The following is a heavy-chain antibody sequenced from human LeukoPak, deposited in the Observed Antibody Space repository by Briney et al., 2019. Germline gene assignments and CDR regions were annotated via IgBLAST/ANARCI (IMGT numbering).Heavy chain of an antibody. CDR3: AREAGDSGSPGDY. Sequence: SQALSLTCTVSGGSISSGSYYWSWIRQPAGKGLEWIGRIYTSGSTNYNPSLKSRVTISVDTSKNQFSLKLSSVTAADTAVYYWAREAGDSGSPGDYWGQGTLVTVSS. CDR1: GGSISSGSYY. CDR2: IYTSGST. D-gene: IGHD1-26*01. V-gene: IGHV4-61*02. J-gene: IGHJ4*02.